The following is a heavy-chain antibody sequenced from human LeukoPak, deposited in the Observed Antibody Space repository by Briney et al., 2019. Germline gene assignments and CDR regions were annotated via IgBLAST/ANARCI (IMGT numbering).Heavy chain of an antibody. J-gene: IGHJ6*03. CDR1: GGSLSSQY. CDR2: IYYSGST. V-gene: IGHV4-59*11. D-gene: IGHD6-19*01. CDR3: ARAGLANYYYYMDV. Sequence: SETLSLTCTVSGGSLSSQYWSWIRQPPGKGLEWIGYIYYSGSTNYNPSLKSRVTISVDTSKNQFSLKLSSVTAADTAVYHCARAGLANYYYYMDVWGKGTTVTVSS.